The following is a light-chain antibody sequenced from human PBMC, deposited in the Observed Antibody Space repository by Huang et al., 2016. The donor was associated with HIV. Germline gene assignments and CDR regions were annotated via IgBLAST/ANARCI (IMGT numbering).Light chain of an antibody. CDR1: HNIHTF. J-gene: IGKJ3*01. CDR3: QQSYSTLFT. Sequence: DIQMTQSPSSLSASVGDRVTISCRASHNIHTFLNWYQQKRGRAPKLLLHTVSSLESGVPLRFSGTGSGTDFTLTINSLQPEDSGTYYCQQSYSTLFTFGPGTKLDI. CDR2: TVS. V-gene: IGKV1-39*01.